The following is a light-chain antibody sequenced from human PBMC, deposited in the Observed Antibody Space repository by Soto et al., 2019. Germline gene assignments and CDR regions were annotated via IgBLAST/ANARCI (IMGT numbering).Light chain of an antibody. J-gene: IGLJ1*01. CDR1: SSDVGGYNF. CDR3: SSYAGNNNYV. V-gene: IGLV2-8*01. CDR2: EIS. Sequence: QSALTQPPSASGSPGQSVTVSCTGTSSDVGGYNFVSWYQHHPGKAPKLIIYEISKRPSGVPDRFSDSKSGNTASLTVSGLQAEDEADYFCSSYAGNNNYVFGTGTQLTVL.